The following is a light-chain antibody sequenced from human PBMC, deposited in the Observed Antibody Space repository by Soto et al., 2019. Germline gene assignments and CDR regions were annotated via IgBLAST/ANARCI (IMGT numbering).Light chain of an antibody. CDR2: WAS. Sequence: DIVMTQSPDSLAVSLGESATINCKSSQSILYSSNDKSYLAWYQQKPGQPPKLLIYWASTRNSGVPDRFSGSGSGTDFTLTISSLQSEDFAVYYCQHYNNWPRTFGQGTKVEIK. CDR3: QHYNNWPRT. CDR1: QSILYSSNDKSY. J-gene: IGKJ1*01. V-gene: IGKV4-1*01.